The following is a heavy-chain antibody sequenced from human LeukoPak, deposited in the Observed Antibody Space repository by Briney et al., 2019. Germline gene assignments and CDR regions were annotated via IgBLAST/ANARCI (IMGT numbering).Heavy chain of an antibody. D-gene: IGHD4-23*01. J-gene: IGHJ4*02. CDR1: GYTFTSYG. CDR3: ARVYYGGNPDYFDY. Sequence: ASVKVSCKGSGYTFTSYGISWVRQAPGQGLEWMGWISVYNGNTNYAQKLQGRVTMTTDTATSTAYMELRSLRSDDTAVYYCARVYYGGNPDYFDYWGQGTLVTVSS. CDR2: ISVYNGNT. V-gene: IGHV1-18*01.